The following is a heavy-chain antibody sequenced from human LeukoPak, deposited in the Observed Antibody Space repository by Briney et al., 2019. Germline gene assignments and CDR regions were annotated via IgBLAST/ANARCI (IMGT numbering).Heavy chain of an antibody. CDR1: GITFRKYW. Sequence: SGGSLRLSCEVSGITFRKYWMTWVRQAPGKGLEWVASINEDGTREWYVDSMKGRLIVSRDNAKNSLFLQVNSLRVDDTAVYYCTRDYSNARDYWGQGTRVTVSS. D-gene: IGHD2-21*01. J-gene: IGHJ4*02. CDR2: INEDGTRE. V-gene: IGHV3-7*01. CDR3: TRDYSNARDY.